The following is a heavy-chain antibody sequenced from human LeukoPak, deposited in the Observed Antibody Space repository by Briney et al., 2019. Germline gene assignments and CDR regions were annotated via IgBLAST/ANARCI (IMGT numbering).Heavy chain of an antibody. J-gene: IGHJ4*02. D-gene: IGHD6-6*01. Sequence: GGSLRLSCAASGFNFDDFGMTWVRQAPGKGLEWVSSISSSSSYIYYADSVKGRFTISRDNAKNSLYLQMNSLRAEDTAVYYCARDSPEYPQDYWGQGTLVTVSS. V-gene: IGHV3-21*01. CDR1: GFNFDDFG. CDR2: ISSSSSYI. CDR3: ARDSPEYPQDY.